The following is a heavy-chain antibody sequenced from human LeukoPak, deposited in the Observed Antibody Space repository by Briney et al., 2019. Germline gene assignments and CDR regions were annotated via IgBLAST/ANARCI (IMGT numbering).Heavy chain of an antibody. CDR1: GDTFTSYG. Sequence: GASVKVSCKDSGDTFTSYGMSWVRQAPGQGLAWMGWISAYNGNTNYAQKLQGRVTMTTDTSTSTAYMERRSLRSDDTAVYYCARVWVEWLLSTPYYYYMDVWGKGTTVTVSS. D-gene: IGHD3-3*01. J-gene: IGHJ6*03. CDR3: ARVWVEWLLSTPYYYYMDV. V-gene: IGHV1-18*01. CDR2: ISAYNGNT.